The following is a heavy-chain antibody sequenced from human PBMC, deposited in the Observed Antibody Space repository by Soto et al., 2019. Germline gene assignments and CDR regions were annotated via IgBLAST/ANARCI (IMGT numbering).Heavy chain of an antibody. V-gene: IGHV1-69*13. CDR3: ARDKIAAAGKIWVSYYGMDV. Sequence: GAGVKVSCKDCGGTFRSYAISWVGQAPGQGLEWMGGIIPIFGTANYAQKFQGRVTITADESTSTAYMELSSLRSEDTAVYYCARDKIAAAGKIWVSYYGMDVWGQGTTVTVSS. D-gene: IGHD6-13*01. CDR1: GGTFRSYA. J-gene: IGHJ6*02. CDR2: IIPIFGTA.